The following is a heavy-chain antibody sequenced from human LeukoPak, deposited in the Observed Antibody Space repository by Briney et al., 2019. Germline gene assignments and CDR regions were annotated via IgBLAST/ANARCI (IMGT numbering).Heavy chain of an antibody. D-gene: IGHD2-15*01. Sequence: SGTLSLTCAVSGGSISSSNWWSWVRQPPGKGLEWIGEIYHSGSTNYNPSLKSRVTISVGKSKNQFSLKLSSVTAADTAVYYCAREEDIVVVVAATYAFDIWGQGTMVTVSS. CDR2: IYHSGST. CDR3: AREEDIVVVVAATYAFDI. V-gene: IGHV4-4*02. J-gene: IGHJ3*02. CDR1: GGSISSSNW.